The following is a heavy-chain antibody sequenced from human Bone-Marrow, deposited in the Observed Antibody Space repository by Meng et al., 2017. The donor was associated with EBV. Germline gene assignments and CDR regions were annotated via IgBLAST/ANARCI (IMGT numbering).Heavy chain of an antibody. J-gene: IGHJ4*02. CDR1: GFTFSRFS. CDR2: ISNDGTNE. Sequence: QVQLVESGGGVVQPGRXXXLSCVASGFTFSRFSMHWVRLLPGKGLESVAVISNDGTNEYYADSVKGRFTISRDNPKSTLYLQMNSLRAEDTALYYCARDGGGGYNMIDYWGRGTLVTVSS. D-gene: IGHD5-24*01. V-gene: IGHV3-30-3*01. CDR3: ARDGGGGYNMIDY.